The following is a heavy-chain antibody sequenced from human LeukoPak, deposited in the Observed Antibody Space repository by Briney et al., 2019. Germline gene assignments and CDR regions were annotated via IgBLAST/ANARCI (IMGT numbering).Heavy chain of an antibody. Sequence: GGSLRLSCAASGFTVSSNSMSWVRQAPGKGLEWVSFIYSDSSKYYADSVKGRFAISRDNSKNTLYLQMNNLRAEDTAVYYCVRYYYDSSGYYGYFDYWGQGTLVTVSS. CDR1: GFTVSSNS. V-gene: IGHV3-66*01. D-gene: IGHD3-22*01. J-gene: IGHJ4*02. CDR3: VRYYYDSSGYYGYFDY. CDR2: IYSDSSK.